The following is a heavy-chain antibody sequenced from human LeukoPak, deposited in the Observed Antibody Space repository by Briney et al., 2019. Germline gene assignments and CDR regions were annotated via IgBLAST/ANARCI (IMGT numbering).Heavy chain of an antibody. CDR3: AKFGRPAAGTL. J-gene: IGHJ4*02. Sequence: GGFLRLSCVASGFTFSSSALSWVRQAPEKGLEWVAGVSGSGNNTFYTDIVKGRFIVSRDNSKNTLYLQMKSLRADDSGVYFCAKFGRPAAGTLWGQGTLVTVSS. CDR2: VSGSGNNT. V-gene: IGHV3-23*01. D-gene: IGHD2-2*01. CDR1: GFTFSSSA.